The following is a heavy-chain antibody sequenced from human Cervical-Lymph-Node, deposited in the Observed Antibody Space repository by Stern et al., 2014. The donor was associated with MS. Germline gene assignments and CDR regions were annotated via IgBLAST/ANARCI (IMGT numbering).Heavy chain of an antibody. CDR2: IYPGDSET. CDR1: GYKFSIYW. J-gene: IGHJ4*02. D-gene: IGHD1-14*01. V-gene: IGHV5-51*01. Sequence: MQLVQSGAELIRPGESLKISCKGSGYKFSIYWIAWVRQMPGKGLEWMGIIYPGDSETRYSPSFQGQVTMSADKSTSTAYRQWSSLNASDTAMYFCARQTTAWASDVWGQGTLVTVSS. CDR3: ARQTTAWASDV.